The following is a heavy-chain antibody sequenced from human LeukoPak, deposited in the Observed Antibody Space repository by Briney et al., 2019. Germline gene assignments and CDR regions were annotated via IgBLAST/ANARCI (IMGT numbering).Heavy chain of an antibody. D-gene: IGHD6-19*01. V-gene: IGHV4-39*01. Sequence: SETLSLTCTVSGGSISSSSYYWGWIRQPPGKGLEWIGYIYYSGSAYYNPSLKSRVTISVDTSKNQFSLKLSSVTAADTAVYYCARQQYSSGWYEIDYWGQGTLVPVSS. CDR1: GGSISSSSYY. CDR3: ARQQYSSGWYEIDY. J-gene: IGHJ4*02. CDR2: IYYSGSA.